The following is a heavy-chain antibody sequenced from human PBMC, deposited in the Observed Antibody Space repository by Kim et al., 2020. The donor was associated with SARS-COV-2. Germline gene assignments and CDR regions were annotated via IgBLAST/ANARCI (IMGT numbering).Heavy chain of an antibody. CDR1: GFTFSSYD. D-gene: IGHD2-2*01. Sequence: GGSLRLSCAASGFTFSSYDMHWVRQAPGKGLEWVSAIGTAGDTYYPGSVKGRFTISRENAKNSLYLQMNSLRAGDTAVYYCARMVPAAIYGYYYGMDVWGQGTTVTVSS. CDR3: ARMVPAAIYGYYYGMDV. CDR2: IGTAGDT. V-gene: IGHV3-13*01. J-gene: IGHJ6*02.